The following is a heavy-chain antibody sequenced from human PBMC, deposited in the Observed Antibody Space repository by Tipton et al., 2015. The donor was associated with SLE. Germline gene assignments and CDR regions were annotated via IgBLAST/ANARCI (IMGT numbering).Heavy chain of an antibody. J-gene: IGHJ4*02. CDR3: ARALLGYCSSTSCYPSPLGY. Sequence: SLRLSCAASGFTFSSYWMSWVRQAPGKGLEWVANIKQDGSEKYYVDSVKGRFTISRDNAKNSLYLQMNSLRAEDTAVYYCARALLGYCSSTSCYPSPLGYWGQGTLVTVSS. D-gene: IGHD2-2*01. CDR1: GFTFSSYW. V-gene: IGHV3-7*01. CDR2: IKQDGSEK.